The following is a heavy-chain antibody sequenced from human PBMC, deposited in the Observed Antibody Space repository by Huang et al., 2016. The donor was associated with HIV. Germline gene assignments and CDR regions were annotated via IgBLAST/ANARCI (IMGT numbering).Heavy chain of an antibody. CDR3: ARGKYDVLTGWDDTYYFDH. J-gene: IGHJ4*02. D-gene: IGHD3-9*01. CDR2: IRMENGLT. V-gene: IGHV3-48*01. Sequence: EVQLVESGGRLVRPGGSLRLACAASGFTFSAFSMNWIRQAPGKGLEWISYIRMENGLTYYADSVKGRFTISRDTAKNALYLQMNSLRADDTALYFCARGKYDVLTGWDDTYYFDHWGQGTLVTVSS. CDR1: GFTFSAFS.